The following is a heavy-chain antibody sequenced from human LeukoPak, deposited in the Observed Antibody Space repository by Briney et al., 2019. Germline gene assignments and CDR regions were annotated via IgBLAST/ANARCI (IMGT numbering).Heavy chain of an antibody. CDR2: IKQDGSEK. CDR1: GFTFSSYW. J-gene: IGHJ4*02. D-gene: IGHD2-15*01. V-gene: IGHV3-7*01. Sequence: GGSLRLSCAASGFTFSSYWMSWVRQAPGKGLEWVANIKQDGSEKYYVDSVKGRFTISRDNAENSLYLQMNSLRAEDTAVYYCAREPYCSGGSCPPPFDYWGQGTLVTVSS. CDR3: AREPYCSGGSCPPPFDY.